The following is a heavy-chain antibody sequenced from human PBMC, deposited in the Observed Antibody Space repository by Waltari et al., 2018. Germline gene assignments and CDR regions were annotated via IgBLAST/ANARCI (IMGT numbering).Heavy chain of an antibody. CDR2: ISYDGSNK. V-gene: IGHV3-30*18. Sequence: QVQLVESGGGVVQPGRSLRLSCAASGFTFSSYGMHWVRQAPGKGLEWVAVISYDGSNKYYADSVKGRFTISRDNSKNTLYLQMNSLRAEDTAVYYCAKLVTVTTYFDYLGQGTLVTVSS. J-gene: IGHJ4*02. D-gene: IGHD4-4*01. CDR3: AKLVTVTTYFDY. CDR1: GFTFSSYG.